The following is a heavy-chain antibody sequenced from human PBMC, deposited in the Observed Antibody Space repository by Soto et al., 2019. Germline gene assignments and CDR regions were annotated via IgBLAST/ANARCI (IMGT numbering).Heavy chain of an antibody. CDR2: ISSSGNT. D-gene: IGHD3-22*01. V-gene: IGHV4-31*03. Sequence: QVQLQESGPGLVKPSQTLSLTCSVSDDSITSGSFYWSWLRQSPGKGLEWIAYISSSGNTFYNPSLKRRLTFSVDTSRNHFSLDVTSVTVADSAVYYCARGRGDGDGYYLYYFDYWGQGTLVTVSS. CDR3: ARGRGDGDGYYLYYFDY. J-gene: IGHJ4*02. CDR1: DDSITSGSFY.